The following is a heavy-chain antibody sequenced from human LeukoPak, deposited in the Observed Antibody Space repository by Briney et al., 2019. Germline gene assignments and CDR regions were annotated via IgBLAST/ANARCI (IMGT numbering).Heavy chain of an antibody. Sequence: PSETLSLTCTASGGSISGYYWSWIRQPPGKGLEWIAFIDYSGSTNYNPSLKSRVTMSIDTSKNQFSLNLSSVTAADTAVYYCARAATAATILDYWGQGTLVTVSS. D-gene: IGHD5-12*01. V-gene: IGHV4-59*01. CDR2: IDYSGST. J-gene: IGHJ4*02. CDR3: ARAATAATILDY. CDR1: GGSISGYY.